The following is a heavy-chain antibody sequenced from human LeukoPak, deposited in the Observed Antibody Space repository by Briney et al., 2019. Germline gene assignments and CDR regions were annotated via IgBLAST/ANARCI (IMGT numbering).Heavy chain of an antibody. CDR2: IYSGGST. CDR3: ARAPYGGTYFDH. D-gene: IGHD4-23*01. J-gene: IGHJ4*01. V-gene: IGHV3-53*04. CDR1: GFTFSSYS. Sequence: GGSLRLSCAASGFTFSSYSMSWVRQAPGKGLEWVSVIYSGGSTYYADSVKGRFTISRHNSKNTLYLQMNSLRAEDTAVYYCARAPYGGTYFDHWGQEPWSPSPQ.